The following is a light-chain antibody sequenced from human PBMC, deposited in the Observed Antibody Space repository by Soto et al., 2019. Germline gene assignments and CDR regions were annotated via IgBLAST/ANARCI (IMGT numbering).Light chain of an antibody. Sequence: EIVMTQSPATLSVSPGERATLSCRASQRISSSYFAWYQQKPGQAPRLLIYGASTRATGIPARFTGSGSGTEFTLTISSLESEDFAVYYCQQFSSYPLTFGGGTKVDIK. CDR1: QRISSSY. CDR2: GAS. CDR3: QQFSSYPLT. J-gene: IGKJ4*01. V-gene: IGKV3-15*01.